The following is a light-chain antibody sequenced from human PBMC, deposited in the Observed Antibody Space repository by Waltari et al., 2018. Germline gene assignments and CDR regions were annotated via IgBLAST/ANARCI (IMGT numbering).Light chain of an antibody. Sequence: QSALTQPASVSGSPGQSITISCTGTSSDVGSYNLVSWYQQHPGKAPKLMIYEVSKRRAGVSNRFSGSKSGNTASLTISGLQAEDEADYYCGSYAGRSTFVVFGGGTKLTVL. V-gene: IGLV2-23*02. J-gene: IGLJ3*02. CDR1: SSDVGSYNL. CDR3: GSYAGRSTFVV. CDR2: EVS.